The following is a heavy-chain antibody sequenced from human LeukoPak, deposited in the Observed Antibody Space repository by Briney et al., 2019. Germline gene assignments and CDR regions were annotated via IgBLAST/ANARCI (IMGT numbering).Heavy chain of an antibody. CDR1: GFTFSSYA. CDR2: VSGSGGNT. J-gene: IGHJ4*02. V-gene: IGHV3-23*01. D-gene: IGHD2-15*01. CDR3: AKAYCSGGDCSRYY. Sequence: GGSLRLSCAASGFTFSSYAMSWVRQAPGKGLEWVSTVSGSGGNTYYTDSVKGRFTISRDNSKNTVYLQMNTLRAEDTAVYYCAKAYCSGGDCSRYYWGQGTLVTVPS.